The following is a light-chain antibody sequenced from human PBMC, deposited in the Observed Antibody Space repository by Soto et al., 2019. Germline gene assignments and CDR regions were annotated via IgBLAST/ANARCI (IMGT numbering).Light chain of an antibody. CDR1: QSISSW. Sequence: DIQMTQSPSTLSAFVGDRVTITCRASQSISSWLAWYQQKPGKAPKLLVYQASTLESGVPLRFSGSGSGTEFTLTINSLQSDDFATYYCQQYDSYSWRFGQGTKVEVK. CDR3: QQYDSYSWR. V-gene: IGKV1-5*03. CDR2: QAS. J-gene: IGKJ1*01.